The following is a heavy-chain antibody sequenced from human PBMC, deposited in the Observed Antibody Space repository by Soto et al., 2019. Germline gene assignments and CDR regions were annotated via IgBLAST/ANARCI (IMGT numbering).Heavy chain of an antibody. Sequence: LQLQESGPGMVKPSETLSLSCSVAGGSISTLNNYWGWVRQPPGKGLEWIGSISDRGATFYNASLESRLSISLETPKNQFSLRLNSVTAADTALYFCTRHRLQWLVYFDYWGPRILVSVS. CDR3: TRHRLQWLVYFDY. D-gene: IGHD6-19*01. J-gene: IGHJ4*02. CDR1: GGSISTLNNY. V-gene: IGHV4-39*01. CDR2: ISDRGAT.